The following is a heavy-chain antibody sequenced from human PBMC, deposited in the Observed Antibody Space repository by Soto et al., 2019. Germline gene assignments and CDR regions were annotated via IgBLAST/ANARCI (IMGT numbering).Heavy chain of an antibody. D-gene: IGHD3-3*01. CDR3: ARSISP. CDR1: GGSISSGGYY. Sequence: QVQLQESGPGLVKPSQTLSLTCTVSGGSISSGGYYWSWIRQHPGKGLEWIGHIYYSGSTYYHPSLKSLVTMSLYTSTNQCSLNLSSVTAADTAVYYCARSISPWGQGTLVTVSS. V-gene: IGHV4-31*01. CDR2: IYYSGST. J-gene: IGHJ5*02.